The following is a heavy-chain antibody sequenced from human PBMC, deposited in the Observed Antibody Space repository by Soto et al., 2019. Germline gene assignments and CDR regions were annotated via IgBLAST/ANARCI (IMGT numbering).Heavy chain of an antibody. CDR2: ISSTAGRTS. CDR1: GFTFNTYP. V-gene: IGHV3-23*01. Sequence: GGSLRLSCATSGFTFNTYPMTWVRQAPGKGLEWVASISSTAGRTSSYADSGKGRCAIGRDFSDNRVYLEMNKLRADDTAVYFCAKGVLSFHYGLEFWGQGATVTVSS. D-gene: IGHD3-10*01. J-gene: IGHJ6*02. CDR3: AKGVLSFHYGLEF.